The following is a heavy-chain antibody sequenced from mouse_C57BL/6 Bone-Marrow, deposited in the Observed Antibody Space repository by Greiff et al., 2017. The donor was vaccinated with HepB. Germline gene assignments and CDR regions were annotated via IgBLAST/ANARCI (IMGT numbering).Heavy chain of an antibody. D-gene: IGHD1-1*01. CDR3: ARNPYYYGSSYGWYFDV. Sequence: VMLVESGPGLVAPSQSLSITCTVSGFSLTSYAISWVRQPPGKGLEWLGVIWTGGGTNYNSALKSRLSISKDNSKSQVFLKMNSLQTDDTARYYCARNPYYYGSSYGWYFDVWGTGTTVTVSS. J-gene: IGHJ1*03. CDR1: GFSLTSYA. V-gene: IGHV2-9-1*01. CDR2: IWTGGGT.